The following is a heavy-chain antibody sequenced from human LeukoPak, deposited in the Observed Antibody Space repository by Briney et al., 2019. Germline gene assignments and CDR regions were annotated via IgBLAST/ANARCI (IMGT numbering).Heavy chain of an antibody. V-gene: IGHV4-4*02. J-gene: IGHJ4*02. D-gene: IGHD2-15*01. Sequence: SGTLSLTCAVSGGSISTNNWWTWVRQPPGKGLEGIGEIFHSGSTHYNPSLKSRVSISVDKSRNQFSLRLSSVTAADTAVYYCARVDCSDGSCYSPDYWGQGTLVAVSS. CDR1: GGSISTNNW. CDR3: ARVDCSDGSCYSPDY. CDR2: IFHSGST.